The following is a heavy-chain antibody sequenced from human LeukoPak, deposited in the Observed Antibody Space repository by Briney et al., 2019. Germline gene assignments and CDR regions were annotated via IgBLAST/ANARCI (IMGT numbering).Heavy chain of an antibody. J-gene: IGHJ4*02. Sequence: GGSLRLSCAASGFTFSNFDMHWVRRAPGKGLEWVAFIQYSGSKKYYADSVEGRFTISRDNSKNTLYVQMNSLRTEDTAVYYCAKGGRHGHSSYERGYFDFWGRGTLVTVSS. CDR3: AKGGRHGHSSYERGYFDF. CDR2: IQYSGSKK. V-gene: IGHV3-30*02. D-gene: IGHD2-15*01. CDR1: GFTFSNFD.